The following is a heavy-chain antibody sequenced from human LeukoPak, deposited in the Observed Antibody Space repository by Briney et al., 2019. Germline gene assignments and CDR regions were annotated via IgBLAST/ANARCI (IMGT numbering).Heavy chain of an antibody. CDR3: ARDLGSGSYYNGLDY. V-gene: IGHV4-59*01. CDR1: GGSISSYY. CDR2: IYYSGST. D-gene: IGHD3-10*01. J-gene: IGHJ4*02. Sequence: SETLSLTCTVSGGSISSYYWSWIRQPPGKGLEWIGYIYYSGSTNYNPSLKSRVTISVDTSKNQFSLKLSSVTAADTAVYYCARDLGSGSYYNGLDYWGQGTLVTVSS.